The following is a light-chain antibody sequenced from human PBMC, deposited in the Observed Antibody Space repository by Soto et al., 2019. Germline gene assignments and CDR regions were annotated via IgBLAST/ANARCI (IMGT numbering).Light chain of an antibody. CDR1: QSVSDY. CDR3: QQYGSSPIFT. V-gene: IGKV3-20*01. J-gene: IGKJ3*01. Sequence: EVVLTQSPASLSLSPGDRATLSCRADQSVSDYLAWYQQKPGQPPRLLFFDASSRASGVPHRFSAGGSGTDFTLIISRLEPEDFAVYYCQQYGSSPIFTFGPGTKVDIK. CDR2: DAS.